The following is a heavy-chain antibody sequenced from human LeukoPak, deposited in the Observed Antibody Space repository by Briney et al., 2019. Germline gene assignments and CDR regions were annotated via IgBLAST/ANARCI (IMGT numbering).Heavy chain of an antibody. CDR3: ARDGINYDFWSGYSNWFDP. D-gene: IGHD3-3*01. V-gene: IGHV4-34*01. CDR2: ISHTGSA. J-gene: IGHJ5*02. Sequence: SETLSLTCVVYGGSFDGYYWSWIRQPPGKGLEWIGEISHTGSANYNPSLTTRVTISIDRSKNQFSLMLNSVTAADTAVYYCARDGINYDFWSGYSNWFDPWGQGILVTVSS. CDR1: GGSFDGYY.